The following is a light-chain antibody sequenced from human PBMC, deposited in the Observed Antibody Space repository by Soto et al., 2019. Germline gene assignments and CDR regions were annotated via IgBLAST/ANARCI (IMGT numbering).Light chain of an antibody. CDR1: QSFSNW. Sequence: DIQMTQSPSTLSASIGDRVTITCRASQSFSNWLAWYQQKPGKAPKLLIYKASIFESGVPSRFSGSSSGTEFTLANSNLQPDDFATYYCQSYHSFISTFGQGTKLEIK. CDR3: QSYHSFIST. J-gene: IGKJ2*01. CDR2: KAS. V-gene: IGKV1-5*03.